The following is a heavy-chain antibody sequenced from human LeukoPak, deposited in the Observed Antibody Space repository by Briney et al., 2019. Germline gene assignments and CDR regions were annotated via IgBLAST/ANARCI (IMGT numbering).Heavy chain of an antibody. CDR2: ISAHSGNT. CDR1: GYTFSSYG. V-gene: IGHV1-18*01. J-gene: IGHJ5*02. Sequence: ASVKVSCKASGYTFSSYGFSWVRQAPGQGLDWVGWISAHSGNTNYAQKFQGRVTMTTDTSTSTAYMELRSLRSDDTAVYYCARDRSPPYSSSSLLGSRDNWFDPWGQGTLVTVSS. CDR3: ARDRSPPYSSSSLLGSRDNWFDP. D-gene: IGHD6-13*01.